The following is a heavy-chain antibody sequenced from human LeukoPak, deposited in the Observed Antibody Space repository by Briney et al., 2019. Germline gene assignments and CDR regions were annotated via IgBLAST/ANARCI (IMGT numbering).Heavy chain of an antibody. CDR2: IWYDGSEK. CDR3: AKDLSSGWSFDS. V-gene: IGHV3-30*02. D-gene: IGHD6-19*01. Sequence: PGGSLRLSCAAPGFIFRNHGMHWVRQAPGKGLEWVTFIWYDGSEKYYADSVRGRFAISRDNSKNTVNLQMNSLRTEDTALYYCAKDLSSGWSFDSWGQGTLVTVSS. CDR1: GFIFRNHG. J-gene: IGHJ4*02.